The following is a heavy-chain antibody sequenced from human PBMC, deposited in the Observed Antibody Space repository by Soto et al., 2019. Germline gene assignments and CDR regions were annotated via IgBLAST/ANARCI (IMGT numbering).Heavy chain of an antibody. J-gene: IGHJ4*02. D-gene: IGHD6-13*01. Sequence: VQLVESGGGVVQPGRSLRLSCAASGFTFSSYAMSWVRQAPGKGLEWVSAISGSGGSTYYADSVKGRFTISRDNSKNTLYLQMNSLRAEDTAVYYCAKSRIMYSSSWYYFDYWGQGTLVTVSS. CDR2: ISGSGGST. CDR3: AKSRIMYSSSWYYFDY. V-gene: IGHV3-23*04. CDR1: GFTFSSYA.